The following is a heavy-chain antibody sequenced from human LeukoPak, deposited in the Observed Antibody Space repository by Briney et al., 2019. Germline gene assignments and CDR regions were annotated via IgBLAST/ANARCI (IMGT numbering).Heavy chain of an antibody. D-gene: IGHD3-22*01. CDR2: ISGSGGST. CDR3: AKGDYYDSSGYQAYFDY. J-gene: IGHJ4*02. Sequence: GGSLRLSCAASGFTFSSYAMSWVRQAPGKGLEWVSAISGSGGSTYYADSVKGRFTISRDNSKSTLYLQMNSLRAEDTAVYYCAKGDYYDSSGYQAYFDYWGQGTLVTVSS. CDR1: GFTFSSYA. V-gene: IGHV3-23*01.